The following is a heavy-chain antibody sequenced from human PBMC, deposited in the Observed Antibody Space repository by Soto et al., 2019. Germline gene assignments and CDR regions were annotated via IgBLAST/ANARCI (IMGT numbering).Heavy chain of an antibody. J-gene: IGHJ5*02. Sequence: QVQLVESGGGVVQPGRSLRLSCAASGFTFSSYGMHWVRQAPGKGLEWVAVIWYDGSNKYYADSVKGRFTISRDNSKNTLYLQMNSLRAEDTAVYYCSVALLWFGETTNEGNWFDPWGQGTLVTVSS. V-gene: IGHV3-33*01. CDR2: IWYDGSNK. D-gene: IGHD3-10*01. CDR3: SVALLWFGETTNEGNWFDP. CDR1: GFTFSSYG.